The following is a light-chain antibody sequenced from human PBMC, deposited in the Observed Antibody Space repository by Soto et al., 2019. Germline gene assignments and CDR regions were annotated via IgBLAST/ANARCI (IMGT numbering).Light chain of an antibody. V-gene: IGKV1-12*01. CDR2: AAS. J-gene: IGKJ3*01. CDR3: QQANSFPVT. Sequence: DIQMTQSPSAMSAFVGDRVTITCRASQGISSYLAWYQQKPGKAPKLLIYAASSLQSGVPSRFSGSGSGTDFTLTISSLQPEDFATYYCQQANSFPVTFGPGTKVDIK. CDR1: QGISSY.